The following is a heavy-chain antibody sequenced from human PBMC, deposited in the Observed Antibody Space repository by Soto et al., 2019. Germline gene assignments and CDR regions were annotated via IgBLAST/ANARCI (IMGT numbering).Heavy chain of an antibody. CDR1: GFTFSSYA. V-gene: IGHV3-30-3*01. CDR3: ASSPHGSPGRDY. J-gene: IGHJ4*02. Sequence: GGSLRLSCAASGFTFSSYAMHWVRQAPGKGLEWVAVISYDGSNKYYADSVKGRFTISRDNAKNSLYLQMNSLRAEDTAVYYCASSPHGSPGRDYWGQGTLVTVSS. CDR2: ISYDGSNK.